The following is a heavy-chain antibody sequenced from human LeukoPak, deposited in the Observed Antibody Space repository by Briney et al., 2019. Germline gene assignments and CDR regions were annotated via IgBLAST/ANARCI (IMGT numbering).Heavy chain of an antibody. V-gene: IGHV5-51*01. CDR2: IYPGDSDT. Sequence: GDSLKIPCRGSGYSFTSYWIGWVRQMPGKGVQWVGPIYPGDSDTRYSPSFHGQVTISVDKSISTAYLQWSSLKASDTAMYYCVTPATAYSLSDYWGQGTLVTVSS. J-gene: IGHJ4*02. CDR3: VTPATAYSLSDY. D-gene: IGHD3-9*01. CDR1: GYSFTSYW.